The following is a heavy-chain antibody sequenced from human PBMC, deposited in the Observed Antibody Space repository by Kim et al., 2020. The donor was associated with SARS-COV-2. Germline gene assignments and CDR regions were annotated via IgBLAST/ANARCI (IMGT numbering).Heavy chain of an antibody. Sequence: SETLSLTCTVSGYSISSGYYWGWIRQPPGKGLEWIGSIYHSGSTYYNPSLKSRVTISVDTSKNQFSLKLSSVTAADTAVYYCARDEAYYDILTGYLDYWG. CDR2: IYHSGST. V-gene: IGHV4-38-2*02. CDR1: GYSISSGYY. CDR3: ARDEAYYDILTGYLDY. D-gene: IGHD3-9*01. J-gene: IGHJ4*01.